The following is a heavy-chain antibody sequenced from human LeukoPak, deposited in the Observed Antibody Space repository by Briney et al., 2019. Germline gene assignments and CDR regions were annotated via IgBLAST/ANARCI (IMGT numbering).Heavy chain of an antibody. CDR2: ISGSSIYI. CDR1: VFTFSSYS. Sequence: GGSLRLSCAASVFTFSSYSINWVRQAPGKGLEWVSSISGSSIYIYYTDSVKGRFTISRDNANNSLYLQMNSLRAEDTAVYYCARVSFADGGYFDYWGQGTLVTVSS. V-gene: IGHV3-21*01. J-gene: IGHJ4*02. CDR3: ARVSFADGGYFDY. D-gene: IGHD2-15*01.